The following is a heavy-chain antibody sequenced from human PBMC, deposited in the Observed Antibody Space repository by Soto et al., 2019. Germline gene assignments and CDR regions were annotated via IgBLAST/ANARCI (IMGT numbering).Heavy chain of an antibody. J-gene: IGHJ1*01. V-gene: IGHV4-39*07. Sequence: SETLYLSHTVSAGFICRSRYHWGWIRQPPGKGLEGIGSIYYSGSTYYNPSLKSRVTISVDTSKNQFSLKLSSVTAADTAVYYCARGPGSRYDTSVYFQHWAQGTLGTVS. CDR2: IYYSGST. CDR1: AGFICRSRYH. CDR3: ARGPGSRYDTSVYFQH. D-gene: IGHD5-12*01.